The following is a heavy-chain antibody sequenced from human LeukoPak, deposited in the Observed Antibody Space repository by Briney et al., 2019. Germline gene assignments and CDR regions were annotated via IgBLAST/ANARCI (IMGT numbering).Heavy chain of an antibody. CDR2: INHSGST. CDR3: ASDVLGDGYNSPSY. J-gene: IGHJ4*02. Sequence: SETLSLTCAVYSGSFSGYYWSWIRQPPGKGLEWIGEINHSGSTNYNPSLKSRVTISVDTSKNQFSLKPSSVTAADTAVYYCASDVLGDGYNSPSYWGQGTLVTVSS. D-gene: IGHD5-24*01. CDR1: SGSFSGYY. V-gene: IGHV4-34*01.